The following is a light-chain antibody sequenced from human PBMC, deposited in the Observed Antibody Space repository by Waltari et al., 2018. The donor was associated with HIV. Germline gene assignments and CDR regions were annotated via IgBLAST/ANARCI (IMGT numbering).Light chain of an antibody. V-gene: IGLV1-47*01. J-gene: IGLJ2*01. CDR1: GSHIGTYS. CDR2: MNY. CDR3: AVWDDSLGGAV. Sequence: QSVVTQPPSASGTPGHRVTISCSGSGSHIGTYSVNCYQHVPGTAPKLLVYMNYQRPSGVPGRLSGSQSGTSASLAISGLQYDGGAHYYCAVWDDSLGGAVFGGVTKLTVL.